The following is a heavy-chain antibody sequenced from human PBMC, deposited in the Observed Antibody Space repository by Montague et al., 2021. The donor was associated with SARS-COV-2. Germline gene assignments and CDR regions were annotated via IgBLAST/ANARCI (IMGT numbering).Heavy chain of an antibody. D-gene: IGHD4-23*01. Sequence: SLRLSCAASGFTFSNNWMSWVRQAPGKGLEWVANIKPDESEKNYVDSVKGRFIISRDNDKNSLYLQMDNLRDEDTAIYYCAKNGGAHGLDVWGQGTSVSVSS. V-gene: IGHV3-7*01. CDR1: GFTFSNNW. CDR3: AKNGGAHGLDV. CDR2: IKPDESEK. J-gene: IGHJ6*02.